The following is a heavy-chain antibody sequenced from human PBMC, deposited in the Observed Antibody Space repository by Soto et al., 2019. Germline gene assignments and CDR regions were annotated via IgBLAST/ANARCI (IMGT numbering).Heavy chain of an antibody. CDR2: IIPIFGTA. CDR1: GGTFSSYA. J-gene: IGHJ4*02. D-gene: IGHD1-26*01. V-gene: IGHV1-69*01. Sequence: QVQLVQSGAEVKKPGSSVKVSCKASGGTFSSYAISWVRRAPGKGLGGMGGIIPIFGTANYAQKFQGRVTITADESTSTAYMELSSLRSEDTAVYYCARISRTTNRGSYWDYWGQGTLVTVSS. CDR3: ARISRTTNRGSYWDY.